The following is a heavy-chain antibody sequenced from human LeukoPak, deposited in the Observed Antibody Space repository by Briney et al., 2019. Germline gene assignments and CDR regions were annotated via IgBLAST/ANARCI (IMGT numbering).Heavy chain of an antibody. Sequence: GESLKISCKGSGYSFSNFWIGWVRQMPGKGLEWMGIIFPGDSDTRYSPSFQGQVTISADKSISTAYLQWSSLKASDTAMYYCARQGHGSTWDRYIGYWGQGTLVTVSS. CDR1: GYSFSNFW. D-gene: IGHD2/OR15-2a*01. V-gene: IGHV5-51*01. J-gene: IGHJ4*02. CDR3: ARQGHGSTWDRYIGY. CDR2: IFPGDSDT.